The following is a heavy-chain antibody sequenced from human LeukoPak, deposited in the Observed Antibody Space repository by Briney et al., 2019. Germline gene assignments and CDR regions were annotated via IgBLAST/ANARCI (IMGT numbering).Heavy chain of an antibody. CDR1: GFTFSSYA. CDR2: ISGSGGST. J-gene: IGHJ4*02. CDR3: AKGFRVYYYDSSGYYFDY. D-gene: IGHD3-22*01. V-gene: IGHV3-23*01. Sequence: PGGSLRLSCAASGFTFSSYAMSWVRQAPGKGLEWVSAISGSGGSTHYADSVKGRFTISRDNSKNTLYLQMNSLRAEDTAVYYCAKGFRVYYYDSSGYYFDYWGQGTLVTVSS.